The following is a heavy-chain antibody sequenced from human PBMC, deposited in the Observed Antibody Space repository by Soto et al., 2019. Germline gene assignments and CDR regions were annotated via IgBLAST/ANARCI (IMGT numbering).Heavy chain of an antibody. CDR3: ARSISKGYSSSGMGYYGMDV. CDR2: INPNSGGT. Sequence: ASVKVSCKASGYTFTGYYMHWVRQAPGQGLEWMGWINPNSGGTNYAQKFQGWATMTRDTSISTAYMELSRLRSDDTAVYYCARSISKGYSSSGMGYYGMDVWGQGTTVTVSS. V-gene: IGHV1-2*04. CDR1: GYTFTGYY. J-gene: IGHJ6*02. D-gene: IGHD6-13*01.